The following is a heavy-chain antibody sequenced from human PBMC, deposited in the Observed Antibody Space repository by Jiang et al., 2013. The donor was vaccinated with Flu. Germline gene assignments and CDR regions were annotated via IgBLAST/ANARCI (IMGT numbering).Heavy chain of an antibody. CDR1: GYTFTTYG. J-gene: IGHJ4*02. CDR3: AKEGRSCTGDTCYSFFAS. CDR2: IIPNKGKT. Sequence: KVSCKASGYTFTTYGIHWVRQAPGQGLEWLGWIIPNKGKTNYAQRLRGRVTMTTDTSTSTAYMELRSLGSVDTAVYYCAKEGRSCTGDTCYSFFASWGLGTLVTVSS. D-gene: IGHD2-15*01. V-gene: IGHV1-18*01.